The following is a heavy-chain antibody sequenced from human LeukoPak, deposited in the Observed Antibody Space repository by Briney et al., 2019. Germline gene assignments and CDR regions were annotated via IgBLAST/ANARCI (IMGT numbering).Heavy chain of an antibody. V-gene: IGHV3-30-3*01. J-gene: IGHJ4*02. CDR3: ARDLSGGYSFDY. Sequence: GGSLRLSCAASGFTFSNYGMHWVRQAPGKGLEWVAVISYDGSKKDYADSAKGRFTISRDKSKNTLYLQMNSLRAEDTAVYYCARDLSGGYSFDYWGQGTLVTASS. CDR1: GFTFSNYG. D-gene: IGHD2-15*01. CDR2: ISYDGSKK.